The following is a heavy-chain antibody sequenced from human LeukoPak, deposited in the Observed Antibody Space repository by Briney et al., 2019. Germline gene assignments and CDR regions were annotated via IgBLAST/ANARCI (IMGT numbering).Heavy chain of an antibody. Sequence: SETLSLTCTGSGGSISTYYWSWIRQPPGKGLEWIGYIYYSGSTNYNPSLESRVTISVDTSTTQSSLKLSSVTAAATAVYYCAGLYSSSLLLLGGWHRFDPWGQGTLVTVSS. V-gene: IGHV4-59*01. CDR1: GGSISTYY. CDR3: AGLYSSSLLLLGGWHRFDP. J-gene: IGHJ5*02. CDR2: IYYSGST. D-gene: IGHD6-13*01.